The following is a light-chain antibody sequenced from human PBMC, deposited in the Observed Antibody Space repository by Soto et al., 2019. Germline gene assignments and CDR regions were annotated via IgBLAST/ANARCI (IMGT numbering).Light chain of an antibody. Sequence: QSVLTQPPSVSAAPGQKVIISCSGSTSNIGSNYVSWYRLLPGTAPQLLIYDNDKRPSGIRDRFSGSRSGTSATLGISALQTWDEGDYFCGTWDSSLSGVIFGGGTKVTVL. CDR3: GTWDSSLSGVI. CDR1: TSNIGSNY. J-gene: IGLJ1*01. V-gene: IGLV1-51*01. CDR2: DND.